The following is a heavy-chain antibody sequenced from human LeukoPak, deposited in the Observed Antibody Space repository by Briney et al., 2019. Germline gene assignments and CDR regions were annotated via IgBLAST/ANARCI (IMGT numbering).Heavy chain of an antibody. Sequence: PGGSLRLSCAASGFTFSSYSMNWVRQAPGKGLEWVSSISSSSSYIYYADSVKGRFTISRDNAKNSLYLQMNSLRAEDTAVYYCARDYTPVSSRTGTLLKYSDYWGQGTLVTVSS. V-gene: IGHV3-21*01. D-gene: IGHD6-13*01. CDR1: GFTFSSYS. CDR3: ARDYTPVSSRTGTLLKYSDY. J-gene: IGHJ4*02. CDR2: ISSSSSYI.